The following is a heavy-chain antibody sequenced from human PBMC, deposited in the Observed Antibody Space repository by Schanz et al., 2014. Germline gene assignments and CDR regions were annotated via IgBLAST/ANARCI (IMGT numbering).Heavy chain of an antibody. V-gene: IGHV4-59*08. CDR2: IFFSGST. J-gene: IGHJ6*02. CDR1: GVSIGGYY. CDR3: ARLGVGDKAYYYYGTDV. Sequence: QVQLQESGPGLVKPSETLSLTCTVSGVSIGGYYWSWIRQPPGKGLEWIGYIFFSGSTTYNPSFNSRVTISFDLSKPHFALTLTSVTAADTAVYYCARLGVGDKAYYYYGTDVWGQGTTVLVSS. D-gene: IGHD1-26*01.